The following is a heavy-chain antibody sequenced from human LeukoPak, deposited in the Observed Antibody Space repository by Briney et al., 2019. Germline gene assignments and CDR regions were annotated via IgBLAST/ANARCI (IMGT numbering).Heavy chain of an antibody. D-gene: IGHD2-2*01. CDR2: ISSSSSYI. V-gene: IGHV3-21*01. CDR3: ARDVGDIVVVPAAKRGY. CDR1: GFTFSSYS. J-gene: IGHJ4*02. Sequence: GGSLRLSCAASGFTFSSYSTNWVRQAPGKGLEWVSSISSSSSYIYYADSVKGRFTISRDNAKNSLYLQMNSLRAEDTAVYYCARDVGDIVVVPAAKRGYWGQGTLVTVSS.